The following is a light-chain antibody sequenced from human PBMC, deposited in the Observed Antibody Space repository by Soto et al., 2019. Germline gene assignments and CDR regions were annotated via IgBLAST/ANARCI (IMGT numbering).Light chain of an antibody. CDR3: QQYHNFIT. Sequence: QLTQSPSSLSASVGHRVTITCQASQDISHYLNWYQQKPGKAPKLLIADASTLETGVPSRFSGSGSGTDFTFTISSLQPEDVATYYCQQYHNFITFGQGTRLEIK. CDR1: QDISHY. CDR2: DAS. V-gene: IGKV1-33*01. J-gene: IGKJ5*01.